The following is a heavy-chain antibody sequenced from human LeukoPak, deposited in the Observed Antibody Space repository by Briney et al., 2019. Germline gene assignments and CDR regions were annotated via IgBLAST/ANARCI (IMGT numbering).Heavy chain of an antibody. Sequence: PGGSLRLSCAASGFTFSSYWMSWVRQAPGKGLEWVANIKQDGSEKYYVDSVESRFTISRDNAKNSLYLQMNSLRAEDTAVYYCARDPRPSSGWRPFDYWGQGTLVTVSS. V-gene: IGHV3-7*01. CDR2: IKQDGSEK. CDR3: ARDPRPSSGWRPFDY. D-gene: IGHD6-19*01. J-gene: IGHJ4*02. CDR1: GFTFSSYW.